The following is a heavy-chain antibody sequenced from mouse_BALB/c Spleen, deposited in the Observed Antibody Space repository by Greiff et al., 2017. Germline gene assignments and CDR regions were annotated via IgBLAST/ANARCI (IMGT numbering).Heavy chain of an antibody. CDR1: GFAFSSYD. V-gene: IGHV5-12-1*01. Sequence: EVMLVESGGGLVKPGGSLKLSCAASGFAFSSYDMSWVRQTPEKRLEWVAYISSGGGSTYYPDTVKGRFTISRDNAKNTLYLQMSSLKSEDTAMYYCARLGREWFAYWGQGTLVTVSA. J-gene: IGHJ3*01. CDR3: ARLGREWFAY. CDR2: ISSGGGST. D-gene: IGHD4-1*01.